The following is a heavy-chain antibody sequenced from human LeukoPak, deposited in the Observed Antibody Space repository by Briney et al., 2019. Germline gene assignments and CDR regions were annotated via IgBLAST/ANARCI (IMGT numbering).Heavy chain of an antibody. Sequence: GGSLRLSCAASGFTVSSNYMSWVRQASGKGLEWVSVIYSGGTTYYADSVKGRFTISRDNSKNTLYLQMSSLRTEDTAVYYCATATGRAPNWFGPWGLGTLVTVSS. V-gene: IGHV3-66*02. CDR2: IYSGGTT. D-gene: IGHD1-14*01. CDR1: GFTVSSNY. CDR3: ATATGRAPNWFGP. J-gene: IGHJ5*02.